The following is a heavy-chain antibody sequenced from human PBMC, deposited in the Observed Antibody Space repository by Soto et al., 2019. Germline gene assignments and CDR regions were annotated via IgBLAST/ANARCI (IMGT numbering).Heavy chain of an antibody. J-gene: IGHJ4*02. CDR1: GFTFSSYA. V-gene: IGHV3-23*01. CDR3: AKAFRSVYIVVVPAATSTPLVY. D-gene: IGHD2-2*01. Sequence: EVQLLESGGGLVQPGGSLRLSCAASGFTFSSYAMSWVRQAPGKGLEWVSAISGSGGSTYYADSVKGRFTISRDNSKNTLYLQMNSLRAEDTAVYYCAKAFRSVYIVVVPAATSTPLVYWGQGTLVTVSS. CDR2: ISGSGGST.